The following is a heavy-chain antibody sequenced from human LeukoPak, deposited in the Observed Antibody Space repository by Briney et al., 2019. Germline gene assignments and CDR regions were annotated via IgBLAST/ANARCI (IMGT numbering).Heavy chain of an antibody. J-gene: IGHJ4*02. CDR3: ARGVQSYCDY. CDR2: ISSNGGST. Sequence: GGSLRLSCAASGFTFSSYAMHWVRQAPGKGLEYVSAISSNGGSTYYANSVKGRFTISRDNSKNTLYLQMGSLRAEDMAVYYCARGVQSYCDYWGQGTLVTASS. V-gene: IGHV3-64*01. CDR1: GFTFSSYA.